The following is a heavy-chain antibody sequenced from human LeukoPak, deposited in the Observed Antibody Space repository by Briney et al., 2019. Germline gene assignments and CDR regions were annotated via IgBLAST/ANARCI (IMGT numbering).Heavy chain of an antibody. D-gene: IGHD5-24*01. J-gene: IGHJ5*02. CDR3: AKDLYDNDWYNYFDP. CDR2: ISHDGNSK. V-gene: IGHV3-30*18. CDR1: GFTLSTCG. Sequence: GGSLRLSCAASGFTLSTCGMHWVRQAPGKGLEWVAMISHDGNSKQYADFAKGRFTISRDNSKNTLYLETNSLRTEDTAVYHCAKDLYDNDWYNYFDPWGQGALVTVSS.